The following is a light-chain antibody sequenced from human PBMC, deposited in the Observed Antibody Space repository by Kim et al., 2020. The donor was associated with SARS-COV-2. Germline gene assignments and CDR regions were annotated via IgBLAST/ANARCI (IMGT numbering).Light chain of an antibody. V-gene: IGLV2-14*03. CDR1: RSDIGHSNY. J-gene: IGLJ3*02. CDR2: SGT. Sequence: QSVLTQPASVSGSPGQSITISCSGTRSDIGHSNYVSWYQHYPGKAPKLMIYSGTKRPSGVSDRFSGSKSGNAASLTISGLQAQDEADYYCSSLTSDSSLVFGGGTQLTVL. CDR3: SSLTSDSSLV.